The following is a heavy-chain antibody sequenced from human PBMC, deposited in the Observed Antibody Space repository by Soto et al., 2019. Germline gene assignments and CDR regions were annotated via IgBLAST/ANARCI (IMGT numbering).Heavy chain of an antibody. CDR3: AFLDTSLDFDF. CDR1: GYRFTSYW. V-gene: IGHV5-10-1*01. J-gene: IGHJ4*02. D-gene: IGHD3-3*02. Sequence: GESVTISCKVSGYRFTSYWISWVLQMPGKGLEWMGRIDPSNSYTHYSPSFHGHVTISADNSISTAYLQWSNLRASDTAIYYCAFLDTSLDFDFWGQGTLVTVSS. CDR2: IDPSNSYT.